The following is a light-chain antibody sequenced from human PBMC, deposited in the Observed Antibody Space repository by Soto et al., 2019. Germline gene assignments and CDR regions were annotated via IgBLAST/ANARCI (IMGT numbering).Light chain of an antibody. CDR3: HCQQFSQPSLYT. Sequence: DIVLTQSPVTLSLSPGERATLSCRASPSLRSSYLAWYQQKPGQAHSLLMYGASNRAAGFPDRFSGSGSGTDFTRTISRLEPEDFAVYYGHCQQFSQPSLYTFGQGTQVEMK. J-gene: IGKJ2*01. V-gene: IGKV3-20*01. CDR2: GAS. CDR1: PSLRSSY.